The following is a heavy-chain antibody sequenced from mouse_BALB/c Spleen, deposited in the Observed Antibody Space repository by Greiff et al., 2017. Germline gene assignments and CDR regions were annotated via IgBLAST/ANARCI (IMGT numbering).Heavy chain of an antibody. CDR3: VRDRYYGSSPWYFDV. CDR2: IWTGGGT. Sequence: VMLVESGPGLVAPSQSLSITCTVSGFSLTSYDISWIRQPPGKGLEWLGVIWTGGGTNYNSAFMSRLSISKDNSKSQVFLKMNSLQTDDTAIYYCVRDRYYGSSPWYFDVWGAGTTVTVSS. CDR1: GFSLTSYD. J-gene: IGHJ1*01. D-gene: IGHD1-1*01. V-gene: IGHV2-9-2*01.